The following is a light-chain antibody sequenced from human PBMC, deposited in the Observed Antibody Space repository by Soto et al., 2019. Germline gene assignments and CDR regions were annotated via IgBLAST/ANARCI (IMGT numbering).Light chain of an antibody. J-gene: IGLJ1*01. V-gene: IGLV2-14*01. CDR2: EVS. CDR3: SSYTSSSTLHYV. Sequence: QSVLTQPASVSGSPGQSITISCTGTSSDVGGYNYVSWYQQHPGKAPKLMIYEVSNRPSGVSNRFSGSKSGNTASLTISGLQAEDEADDYCSSYTSSSTLHYVFGTGTKVTVL. CDR1: SSDVGGYNY.